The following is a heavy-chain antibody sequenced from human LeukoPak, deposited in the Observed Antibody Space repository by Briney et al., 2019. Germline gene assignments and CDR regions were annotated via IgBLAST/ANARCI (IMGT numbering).Heavy chain of an antibody. CDR3: AKELRRSPSYYFDY. J-gene: IGHJ4*02. Sequence: PGGSLRLSCAASGYTSSNYAMSWVRLAPGKGLEWVSAISGSGADTYYADSVKGRFTISRDNSKNTLYMQMNSLRAEDTAIYFCAKELRRSPSYYFDYWGQGTLVTVSS. V-gene: IGHV3-23*01. CDR1: GYTSSNYA. D-gene: IGHD2-15*01. CDR2: ISGSGADT.